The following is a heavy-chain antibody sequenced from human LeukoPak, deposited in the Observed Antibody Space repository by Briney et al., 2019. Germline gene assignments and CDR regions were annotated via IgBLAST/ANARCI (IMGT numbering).Heavy chain of an antibody. Sequence: ESGGSLRLSCAASGFTFSSYAMSWVRQAPGKGLEWVSTISGSGGSTYYADSVKGRFTISRDNPKNTLYLQMNSLRAEDTAIYYCAKHQSDYWEFDYWGQGTLVTVSS. V-gene: IGHV3-23*01. CDR2: ISGSGGST. CDR1: GFTFSSYA. J-gene: IGHJ4*02. D-gene: IGHD5-12*01. CDR3: AKHQSDYWEFDY.